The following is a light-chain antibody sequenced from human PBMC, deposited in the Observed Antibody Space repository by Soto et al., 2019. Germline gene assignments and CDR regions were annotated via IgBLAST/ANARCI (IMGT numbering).Light chain of an antibody. CDR1: QSISSW. Sequence: ASVGDRVTITCRASQSISSWLAWYQQKPGKAPKLLIYDASSLESGVPSRFSGSGPGTEFTLTISSLQPDDFATYYCQHYNSYSEAFGQGTKVDIK. CDR3: QHYNSYSEA. V-gene: IGKV1-5*01. CDR2: DAS. J-gene: IGKJ1*01.